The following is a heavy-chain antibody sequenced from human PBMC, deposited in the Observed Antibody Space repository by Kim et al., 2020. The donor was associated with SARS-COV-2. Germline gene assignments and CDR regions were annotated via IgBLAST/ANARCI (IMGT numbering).Heavy chain of an antibody. V-gene: IGHV4-39*07. CDR3: ATGSGDFHY. CDR2: GCT. Sequence: GCTYYNPSLKSRVTISVDTSKKQFSLRLNSVTAADTAVYYWATGSGDFHYWGQGTLVTVSS. D-gene: IGHD1-1*01. J-gene: IGHJ4*02.